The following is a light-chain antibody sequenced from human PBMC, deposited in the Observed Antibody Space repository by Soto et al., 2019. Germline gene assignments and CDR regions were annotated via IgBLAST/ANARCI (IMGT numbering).Light chain of an antibody. Sequence: EIVLTQSPGTLSVSPGERATLSCRASRGIGSTLAWYQQKPGQTPRLLIYDTSTRATGVPGRFIGSRSGTEFTLTITSLQSEDFAIYYCQHYVTWPLAFGGGTRVENK. J-gene: IGKJ4*01. CDR3: QHYVTWPLA. CDR1: RGIGST. V-gene: IGKV3-15*01. CDR2: DTS.